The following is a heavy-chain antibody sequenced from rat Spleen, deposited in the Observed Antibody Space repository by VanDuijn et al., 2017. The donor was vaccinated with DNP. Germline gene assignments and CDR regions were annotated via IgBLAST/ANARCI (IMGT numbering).Heavy chain of an antibody. CDR1: GFNFSNFY. V-gene: IGHV5-25*01. J-gene: IGHJ2*01. D-gene: IGHD1-6*01. CDR2: ISSSGRRT. CDR3: ARHGGLRISNFDY. Sequence: EEQLVESGGGLVQPGRSLKLTCEGSGFNFSNFYMAWVRQAPKKGLEWVATISSSGRRTYYPDSVKGRFTLSRDDAKSSLYLQMSSLKSEDTATYLCARHGGLRISNFDYWGQGVMVTVSA.